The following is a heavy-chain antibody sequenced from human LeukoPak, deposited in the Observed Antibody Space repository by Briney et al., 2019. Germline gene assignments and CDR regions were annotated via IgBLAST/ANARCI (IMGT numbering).Heavy chain of an antibody. J-gene: IGHJ4*02. V-gene: IGHV1-2*02. CDR2: INPNSGGT. Sequence: ASVKVSCKASGYTFTGYYMHWVRQAPGQGLEWMGWINPNSGGTNYAQKFQGRVTMTRDTSISTAYMELSRLRSDDTAVYYCARSGGMIVGYFDYWGQGTLVTVSS. CDR1: GYTFTGYY. D-gene: IGHD3-22*01. CDR3: ARSGGMIVGYFDY.